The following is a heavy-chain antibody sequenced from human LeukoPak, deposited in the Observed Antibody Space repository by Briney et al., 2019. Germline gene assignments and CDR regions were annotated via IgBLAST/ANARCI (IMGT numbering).Heavy chain of an antibody. D-gene: IGHD3-9*01. CDR2: IYHSGST. CDR1: GGSLNPYY. CDR3: ARGWAGHDILTGYPRTYYFDY. V-gene: IGHV4-34*01. Sequence: SETLSLTCAVYGGSLNPYYWSWILQSPGKGLEWIGEIYHSGSTNHNPSLKSRVTMSIDTSKNQFSLKMYSVTAADTAVYYCARGWAGHDILTGYPRTYYFDYWGQGILVTVSS. J-gene: IGHJ4*02.